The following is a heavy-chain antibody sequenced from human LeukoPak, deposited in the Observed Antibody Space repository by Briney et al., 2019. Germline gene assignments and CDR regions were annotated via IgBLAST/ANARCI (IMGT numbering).Heavy chain of an antibody. J-gene: IGHJ4*02. D-gene: IGHD6-13*01. V-gene: IGHV4-34*01. CDR3: ARGRVAAAGTPGY. Sequence: SETLSLTCAVYGGSFSGYYWSWIRQPPGKGLEWIGEINHSGSTNYNPSLKSRVTISVDTSKNQFSLKLSSVTAADTAVYYCARGRVAAAGTPGYWGQGTLVTVPS. CDR2: INHSGST. CDR1: GGSFSGYY.